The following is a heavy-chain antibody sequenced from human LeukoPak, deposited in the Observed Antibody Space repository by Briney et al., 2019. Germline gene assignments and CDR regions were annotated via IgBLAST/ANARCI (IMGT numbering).Heavy chain of an antibody. CDR2: IWYDGSNK. J-gene: IGHJ5*02. V-gene: IGHV3-33*01. CDR3: AREVRYCSSTSCVHWFDP. D-gene: IGHD2-2*01. Sequence: GVSLRLSCAASGFTFSSYGMHWVREAPGKGLEWVAVIWYDGSNKYYADSVKGRFTISRDNSKNTLYLQMNSLRAEDTAVYYCAREVRYCSSTSCVHWFDPWGQGTLVTVSS. CDR1: GFTFSSYG.